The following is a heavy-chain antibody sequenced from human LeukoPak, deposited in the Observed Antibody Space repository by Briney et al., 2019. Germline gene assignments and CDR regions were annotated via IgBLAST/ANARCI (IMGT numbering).Heavy chain of an antibody. CDR3: ARDLRIAVAGNYYYYYGMDV. CDR2: IYSGGST. V-gene: IGHV3-53*01. Sequence: GGSLRLSCAASGFTVSSNYMSWVRQAPGKGLEWVSVIYSGGSTYYADSVKGRFTISRANSKNTLYLQMNSLRAEDTAVYYCARDLRIAVAGNYYYYYGMDVWGQGTTVTVSS. CDR1: GFTVSSNY. J-gene: IGHJ6*02. D-gene: IGHD6-19*01.